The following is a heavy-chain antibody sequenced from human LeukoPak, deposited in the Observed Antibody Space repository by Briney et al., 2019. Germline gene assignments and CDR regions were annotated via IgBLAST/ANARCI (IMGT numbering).Heavy chain of an antibody. Sequence: SETLSLTCAVYGGSFSGYYWSWIRQPPGKGLEWIGEINHSGSTNYNPSLKSRVTISVDTSKNQFSLKLSSVTAADTAVYYCASRLRRYGMDVWGQGTTVTVPS. V-gene: IGHV4-34*01. J-gene: IGHJ6*02. CDR1: GGSFSGYY. D-gene: IGHD4-17*01. CDR3: ASRLRRYGMDV. CDR2: INHSGST.